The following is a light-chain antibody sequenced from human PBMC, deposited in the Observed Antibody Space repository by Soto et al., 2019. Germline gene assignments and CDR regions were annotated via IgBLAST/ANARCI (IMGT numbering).Light chain of an antibody. CDR2: KSN. CDR3: AACDDSLSGYV. Sequence: QPVLTQPPSVSGTPGQRVTISCSGSSSNLGNRFVLWYQQLPGTAPKLLMYKSNQRPSGVPDRFSGSESGTSASLAISGLRSEDEADYYCAACDDSLSGYVVGTGTKRTV. CDR1: SSNLGNRF. V-gene: IGLV1-47*01. J-gene: IGLJ1*01.